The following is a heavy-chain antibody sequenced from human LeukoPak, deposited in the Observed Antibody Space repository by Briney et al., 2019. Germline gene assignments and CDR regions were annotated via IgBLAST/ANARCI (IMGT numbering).Heavy chain of an antibody. CDR3: ARAAVGNGWHSDY. J-gene: IGHJ4*02. CDR1: GYTFTTYG. CDR2: ISAYNGNT. Sequence: ASVTVSCKVSGYTFTTYGISWVRQARGQGLEWMGWISAYNGNTNYAQKLQGRVTMTTDTSTTSVYMELTSLRSDDTAVYFCARAAVGNGWHSDYWGQGTLVTVSS. D-gene: IGHD6-19*01. V-gene: IGHV1-18*01.